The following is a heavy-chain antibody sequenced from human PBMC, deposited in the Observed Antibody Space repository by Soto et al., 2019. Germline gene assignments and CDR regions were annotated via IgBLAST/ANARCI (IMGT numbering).Heavy chain of an antibody. D-gene: IGHD6-19*01. J-gene: IGHJ4*02. Sequence: QVPLVQSGAEVKKPGSSVKVSCKASGGTFSNFAISWVRQAPGQGLEWMGGIIPIFGTANFAQKFQGRVTMTADESTSTAYMELSSLRSEDTAVYYCARDRDSSGWYLSYFDYWGQGTLVTVSS. V-gene: IGHV1-69*01. CDR3: ARDRDSSGWYLSYFDY. CDR1: GGTFSNFA. CDR2: IIPIFGTA.